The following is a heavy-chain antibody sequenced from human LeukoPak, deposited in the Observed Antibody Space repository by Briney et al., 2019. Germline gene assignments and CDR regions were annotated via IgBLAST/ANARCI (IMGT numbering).Heavy chain of an antibody. CDR3: ARPVDYNAGDY. CDR2: ISSGSSSV. J-gene: IGHJ4*02. V-gene: IGHV3-48*04. CDR1: GVTFSAYT. Sequence: GGSLRLSCSASGVTFSAYTMNWVRKAPGQGLEWVSYISSGSSSVYYADSVKGRCTISRDNAKNSLYLQMNSLTAEDTAVYYCARPVDYNAGDYWGQGTLVTVSS. D-gene: IGHD5-12*01.